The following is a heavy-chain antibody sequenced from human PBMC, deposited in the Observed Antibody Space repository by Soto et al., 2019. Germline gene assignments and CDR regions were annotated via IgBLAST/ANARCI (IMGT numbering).Heavy chain of an antibody. Sequence: ASVKVSCKASGYTFTAYYIHWLRQSPGQGPEWMAWINPDSGATYSAPKFQGRVTVTSDTSINTSSMELSSLRSDDTAVYYCARVLKWYASDYWGQGTLVTVSS. CDR3: ARVLKWYASDY. CDR1: GYTFTAYY. D-gene: IGHD2-2*01. J-gene: IGHJ4*02. V-gene: IGHV1-2*02. CDR2: INPDSGAT.